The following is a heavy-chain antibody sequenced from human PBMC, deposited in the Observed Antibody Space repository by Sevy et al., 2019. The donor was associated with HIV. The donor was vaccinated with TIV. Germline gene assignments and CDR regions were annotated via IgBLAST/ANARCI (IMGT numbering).Heavy chain of an antibody. CDR3: ATDRTSRSATSVNHFEN. V-gene: IGHV3-15*01. CDR2: IRGENGGRAT. D-gene: IGHD2-2*01. J-gene: IGHJ3*02. CDR1: GFTVTNTS. Sequence: GGSLRLSCAASGFTVTNTSMTWVRQAPGKGLEWVARIRGENGGRATDYAVTARGRFTISREKAKNTLYLQINSLQTDDTALYYCATDRTSRSATSVNHFENWGRGTMVTVSS.